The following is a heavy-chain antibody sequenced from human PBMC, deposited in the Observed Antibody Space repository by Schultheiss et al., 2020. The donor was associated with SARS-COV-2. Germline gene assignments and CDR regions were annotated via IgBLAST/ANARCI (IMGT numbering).Heavy chain of an antibody. J-gene: IGHJ6*02. CDR1: GYTFTSYY. CDR2: INPSGGST. V-gene: IGHV1-46*01. D-gene: IGHD3-22*01. CDR3: AKEKDYYDGSGYSYYFPMDV. Sequence: ASVKVSCKASGYTFTSYYMHWVRQAPGQGLEWMGIINPSGGSTSYAQKFQGRVTMTRDTSTSTVYMELSSLRSEDTAVYYCAKEKDYYDGSGYSYYFPMDVWGQGTTVTVSS.